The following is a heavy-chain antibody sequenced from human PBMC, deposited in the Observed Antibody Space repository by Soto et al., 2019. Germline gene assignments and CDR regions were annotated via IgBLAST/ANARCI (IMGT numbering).Heavy chain of an antibody. Sequence: GGSLRLSCEASGFTFNNYGIHWVRQAPGKGLEWVAVILGDGSSTDYAASVKGRFTISRDNSRSTLFLQMTNLRADDSAVYHCVKGRYNSRCPNFDYWGQGALVTVSS. CDR1: GFTFNNYG. V-gene: IGHV3-30*18. CDR2: ILGDGSST. J-gene: IGHJ4*02. CDR3: VKGRYNSRCPNFDY. D-gene: IGHD1-20*01.